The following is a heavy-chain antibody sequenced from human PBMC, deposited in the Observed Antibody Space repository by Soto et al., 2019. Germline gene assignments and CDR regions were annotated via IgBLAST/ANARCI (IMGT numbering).Heavy chain of an antibody. D-gene: IGHD2-8*01. CDR2: IYYSGST. Sequence: SETLSLTCTVSGGSISSYYWSWIRQPPGKGLEWIGYIYYSGSTNYNPSLKSRVTISVDTSKNQFSLKLSSVTAADTAVYYCARESTKTNYYYYGMGVWGQGTRVTVSS. CDR3: ARESTKTNYYYYGMGV. V-gene: IGHV4-59*01. J-gene: IGHJ6*02. CDR1: GGSISSYY.